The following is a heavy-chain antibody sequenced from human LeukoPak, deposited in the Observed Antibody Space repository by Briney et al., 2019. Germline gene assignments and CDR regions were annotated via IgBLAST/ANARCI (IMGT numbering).Heavy chain of an antibody. J-gene: IGHJ4*02. D-gene: IGHD2-2*01. Sequence: ASVKVSCKASGYTFTDYYMHWVRQDPGQGLEWMGWINPNSGGTNYAQKFQGRVTMTRDTSISTAYMELSRLRSDDTAVYYCATNRDCSSTSCYVADYWGQGTLVTVSS. CDR3: ATNRDCSSTSCYVADY. CDR1: GYTFTDYY. CDR2: INPNSGGT. V-gene: IGHV1-2*02.